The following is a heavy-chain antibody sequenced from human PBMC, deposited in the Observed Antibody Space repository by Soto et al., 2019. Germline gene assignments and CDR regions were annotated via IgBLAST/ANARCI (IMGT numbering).Heavy chain of an antibody. CDR1: GGSFSGYY. J-gene: IGHJ4*02. CDR3: ARVPYYYDSSGYYELPLFDY. D-gene: IGHD3-22*01. V-gene: IGHV4-34*01. Sequence: SETLSLTCAVYGGSFSGYYWSWIRQPPGKGLEWIGEINHSGSTNYNPSLKSRVTTSVDTSKNQFSLKLSSVTAADTAVYYCARVPYYYDSSGYYELPLFDYWGQGTLVTVSS. CDR2: INHSGST.